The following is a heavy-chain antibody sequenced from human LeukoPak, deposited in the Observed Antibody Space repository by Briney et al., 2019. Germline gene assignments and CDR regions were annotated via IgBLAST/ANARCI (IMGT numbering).Heavy chain of an antibody. CDR3: ARGRRW. V-gene: IGHV4-39*07. Sequence: SETLSLTCTVSGGSISSSSYYWGWIRQPPGKGLEWIGEINDRGSINYNPSLESRLTISIDTSKNQFSLRLSSMTAADTAVYYCARGRRWWGQGALVTVSS. CDR1: GGSISSSSYY. J-gene: IGHJ4*02. CDR2: INDRGSI. D-gene: IGHD5-24*01.